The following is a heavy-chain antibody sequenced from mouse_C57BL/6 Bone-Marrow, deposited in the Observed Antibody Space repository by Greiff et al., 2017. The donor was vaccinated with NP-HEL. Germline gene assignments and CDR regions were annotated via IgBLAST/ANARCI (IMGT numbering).Heavy chain of an antibody. Sequence: EVKLMESGGGLVKPGGSLKLSCAASGFTFSSYAMSWVRQTPEKRLEWVATISDGGSYTYYPDNVKGRFTISRDNAKNNLYLQMSHLKSEDTAMYYCAREGGYGVDYWGQGTTLTVSS. CDR3: AREGGYGVDY. CDR1: GFTFSSYA. J-gene: IGHJ2*01. D-gene: IGHD2-2*01. CDR2: ISDGGSYT. V-gene: IGHV5-4*01.